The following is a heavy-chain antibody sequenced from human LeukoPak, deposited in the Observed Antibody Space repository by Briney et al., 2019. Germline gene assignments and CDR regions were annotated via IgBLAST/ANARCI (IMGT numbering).Heavy chain of an antibody. D-gene: IGHD3-10*01. CDR2: IYYSGST. V-gene: IGHV4-61*08. CDR1: GGSISSGDYY. CDR3: ARVASGVRGVIEGSIIDY. Sequence: PSQTLSLTCTVSGGSISSGDYYWSWIRQPPGKGLEWIGYIYYSGSTNYNPSLKSRVTISVDTSKNQFSLKLGSVTAADTAVHYCARVASGVRGVIEGSIIDYWGQGTLDTVSS. J-gene: IGHJ4*02.